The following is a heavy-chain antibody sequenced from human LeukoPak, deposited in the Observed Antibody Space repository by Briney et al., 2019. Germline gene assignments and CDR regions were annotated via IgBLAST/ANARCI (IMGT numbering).Heavy chain of an antibody. CDR3: ALGYYYDSSGPAAFDY. Sequence: GGSLRLSCAASGFTVSSNYMSWVRQAPGKGLEWVSVIYSGGSTYYADSVKGRFTISRDNSKNTLYLQMNSQRAEDTAVYYCALGYYYDSSGPAAFDYWGQGTLVTVSS. CDR2: IYSGGST. J-gene: IGHJ4*02. D-gene: IGHD3-22*01. V-gene: IGHV3-53*01. CDR1: GFTVSSNY.